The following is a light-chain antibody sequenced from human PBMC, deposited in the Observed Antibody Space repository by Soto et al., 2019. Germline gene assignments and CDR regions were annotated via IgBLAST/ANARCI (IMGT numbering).Light chain of an antibody. CDR3: SSYTSSRTLV. CDR1: SSDVGGDSY. Sequence: QSVLTQPASVSGSPGQSITISCTGTSSDVGGDSYVSWYQQHPGKAPKLMIYANSNRPSGVPNRFSGSKSGTTASLTISGLQAEDEADYYCSSYTSSRTLVFGGGTKVTVL. J-gene: IGLJ2*01. V-gene: IGLV2-14*01. CDR2: ANS.